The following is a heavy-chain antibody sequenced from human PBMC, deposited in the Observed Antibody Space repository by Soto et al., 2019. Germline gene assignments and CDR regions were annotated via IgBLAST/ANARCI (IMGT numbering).Heavy chain of an antibody. D-gene: IGHD5-18*01. CDR3: ARDGGYSYGWVGAFDI. V-gene: IGHV3-30-3*01. J-gene: IGHJ3*02. Sequence: VGSLRLSCAASGFTFSSYAMHWVRQAPGKGLEWVAVISYDGSNKYYADSVKGRFTISRDNSKNTLYLQMNSLRAEDTAVYYCARDGGYSYGWVGAFDIWGQGTMVTVSS. CDR1: GFTFSSYA. CDR2: ISYDGSNK.